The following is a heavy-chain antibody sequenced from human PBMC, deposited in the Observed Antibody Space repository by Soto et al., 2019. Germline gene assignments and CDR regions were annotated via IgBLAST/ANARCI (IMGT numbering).Heavy chain of an antibody. V-gene: IGHV3-53*01. Sequence: GGSLRLSCAASGFTVSSNYMSWVRQAPGKGLEWVSVIYSGGSTYYADSVKGRFTISRDNAKNSLYLQMNSLRAEDTAVYYCARDVIGSHAFDIWGQGTMVTVSS. J-gene: IGHJ3*02. CDR3: ARDVIGSHAFDI. D-gene: IGHD3-16*02. CDR2: IYSGGST. CDR1: GFTVSSNY.